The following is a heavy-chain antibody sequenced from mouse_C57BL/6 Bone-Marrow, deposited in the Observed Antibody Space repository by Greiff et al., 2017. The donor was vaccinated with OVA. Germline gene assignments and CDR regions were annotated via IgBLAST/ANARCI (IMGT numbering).Heavy chain of an antibody. CDR2: INPGSGGT. D-gene: IGHD1-1*01. J-gene: IGHJ1*03. Sequence: QVQLQQSGAELVRPGTSVTVSCKASGYAFTNYLIEWVKQRPGQGLEWIGVINPGSGGTNYNEKFKGKATLTADKSSSTAYMQLSSLTSEDSAVYFGARDYYYGSSYWYFDVWGTGTTVTVPS. CDR1: GYAFTNYL. V-gene: IGHV1-54*01. CDR3: ARDYYYGSSYWYFDV.